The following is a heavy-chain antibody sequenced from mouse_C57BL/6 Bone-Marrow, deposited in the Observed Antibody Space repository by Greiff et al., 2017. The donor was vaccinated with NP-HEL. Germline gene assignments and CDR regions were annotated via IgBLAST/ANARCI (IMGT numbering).Heavy chain of an antibody. CDR1: GYTFTSYW. V-gene: IGHV1-5*01. Sequence: EVQLQQSGTVLARPGASVKMSCKTSGYTFTSYWMHWVKQRPGQGLEWIGAIYPGNSDTSYNQKFKGKAKLTAVTSASTAYMELSSLTNEDSAVYYCTRWTYYSNYFYAMDYWGQGTSVTVSS. CDR3: TRWTYYSNYFYAMDY. J-gene: IGHJ4*01. CDR2: IYPGNSDT. D-gene: IGHD2-5*01.